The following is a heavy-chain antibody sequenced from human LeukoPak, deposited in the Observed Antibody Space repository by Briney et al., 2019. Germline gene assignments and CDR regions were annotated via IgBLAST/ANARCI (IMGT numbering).Heavy chain of an antibody. D-gene: IGHD3-10*01. CDR2: ISSSSSYI. Sequence: GGSLGLSCAASGFTFSTYSMNWVRQAPGKGLEWVSSISSSSSYIHYADSVKGRFTISRDNAKNSLFLQMNSLRAEDTAVYYCARAVVKPRYGSGSFYDYWGQGTLVTVSS. J-gene: IGHJ4*02. CDR1: GFTFSTYS. V-gene: IGHV3-21*04. CDR3: ARAVVKPRYGSGSFYDY.